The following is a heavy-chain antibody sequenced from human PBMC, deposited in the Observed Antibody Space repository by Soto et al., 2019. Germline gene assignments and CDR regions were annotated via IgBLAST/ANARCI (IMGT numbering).Heavy chain of an antibody. CDR2: ISWNSGSV. CDR1: GLTFDDYA. Sequence: EVQLVESGGGLVQPGTSLRLTCAASGLTFDDYAMHWVRQVPGKGLEWVSGISWNSGSVDYADSVKGRFTISRDNAKRTLYLQLNSLTPGDTGFYYCAKDFDFWSGVDYWGQGTLVTVSS. D-gene: IGHD3-3*01. CDR3: AKDFDFWSGVDY. J-gene: IGHJ4*02. V-gene: IGHV3-9*01.